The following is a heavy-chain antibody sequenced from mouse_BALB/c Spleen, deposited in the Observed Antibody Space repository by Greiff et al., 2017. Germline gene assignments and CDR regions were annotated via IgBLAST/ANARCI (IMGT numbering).Heavy chain of an antibody. J-gene: IGHJ1*01. Sequence: DLVKPGASVKLSCKASGYTFTSYWINWIKQRPGQGLEWIGRIAPGSGSTYYNEMFKGKATLTVDTSSSTAYIQLSSLSSEDSAVYFWARLGGYDWYFDVWGAGTTVTVSS. CDR1: GYTFTSYW. D-gene: IGHD2-14*01. CDR3: ARLGGYDWYFDV. CDR2: IAPGSGST. V-gene: IGHV1S41*01.